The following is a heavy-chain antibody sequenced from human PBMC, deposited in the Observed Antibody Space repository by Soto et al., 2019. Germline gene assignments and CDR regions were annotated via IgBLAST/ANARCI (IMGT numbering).Heavy chain of an antibody. D-gene: IGHD3-3*01. CDR1: GFTFSSYA. Sequence: GGSLRLSCAAAGFTFSSYAMSWVRQAPGKGLEWVSAISGSGGSTYYADSVKGRFTISRDNSKNTLYLQMNSLRAEDTAVYYCAKDPAYDFWSGYYFDYWGQGTLVTVSS. J-gene: IGHJ4*02. CDR3: AKDPAYDFWSGYYFDY. V-gene: IGHV3-23*01. CDR2: ISGSGGST.